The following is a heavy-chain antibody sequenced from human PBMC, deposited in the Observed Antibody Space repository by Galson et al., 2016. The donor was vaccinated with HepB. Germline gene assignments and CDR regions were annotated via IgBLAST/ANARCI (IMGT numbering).Heavy chain of an antibody. Sequence: ETLSLTCTVSDASISSHYWHWIRRAPGKGLEWIGYIYDGGYTTYNPSLKSRVSMSVDTSKNQVFLNVKSVTAPDTATYYCARAKWNENWFDPWGQGTVVIVSS. CDR1: DASISSHY. CDR3: ARAKWNENWFDP. CDR2: IYDGGYT. D-gene: IGHD1-1*01. V-gene: IGHV4-59*11. J-gene: IGHJ5*02.